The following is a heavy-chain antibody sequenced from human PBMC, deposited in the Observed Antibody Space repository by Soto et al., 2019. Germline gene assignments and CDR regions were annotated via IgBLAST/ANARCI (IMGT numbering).Heavy chain of an antibody. J-gene: IGHJ6*02. CDR3: ARDSGRSDVVPAAISAMDV. Sequence: QVQLVQSGAEVKKPGSLVKVSCKGSGGNRYTITWVRQAPGQGLEWMGRIIPMFGIATYAQNFQGRVTISADKSTSTAYMELSSLRSEDMAVYYCARDSGRSDVVPAAISAMDVWGQGTTVTVSS. D-gene: IGHD2-2*01. V-gene: IGHV1-69*08. CDR1: GGNRYT. CDR2: IIPMFGIA.